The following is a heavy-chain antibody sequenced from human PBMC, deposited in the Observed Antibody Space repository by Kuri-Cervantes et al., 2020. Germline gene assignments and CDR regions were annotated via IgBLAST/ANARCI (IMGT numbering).Heavy chain of an antibody. Sequence: GGSLRLSCAASGFTFSSYAMHWVRQAPGKGLEWVAVISYDGSNKYYADSVKGQFTISRDNSKNALYLQMNSLRAEDTAVYYCARDNYGSGSYFLIGGRGFDPWGQGTLVTVSS. CDR3: ARDNYGSGSYFLIGGRGFDP. J-gene: IGHJ5*02. CDR1: GFTFSSYA. D-gene: IGHD3-10*01. V-gene: IGHV3-30-3*01. CDR2: ISYDGSNK.